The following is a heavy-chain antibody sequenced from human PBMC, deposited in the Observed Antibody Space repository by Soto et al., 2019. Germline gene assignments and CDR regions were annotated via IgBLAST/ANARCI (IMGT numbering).Heavy chain of an antibody. CDR3: ARGRYCLTGRCFPNWFDS. D-gene: IGHD7-27*01. J-gene: IGHJ5*01. V-gene: IGHV4-30-4*01. CDR1: GDSISTVDYF. CDR2: IYKSATT. Sequence: SETLSLTCSVSGDSISTVDYFWAWIRQPPGQALEYIGYIYKSATTYYNPSFESRVAISVDTSKSQFSLNVASVTAADTAVYFCARGRYCLTGRCFPNWFDSWGQGALVTVSS.